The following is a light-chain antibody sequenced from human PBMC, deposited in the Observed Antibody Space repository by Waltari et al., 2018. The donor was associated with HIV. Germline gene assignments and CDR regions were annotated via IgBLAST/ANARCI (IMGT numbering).Light chain of an antibody. CDR1: RSDVGGYTF. CDR3: CSYSGSGTLYV. V-gene: IGLV2-11*01. CDR2: DFT. J-gene: IGLJ1*01. Sequence: QSALTQPRSVSGSPGQSVTISCTGTRSDVGGYTFVSCYQHPPGKAPKLVISDFTKRPSGVPDRFSGSKSGNTASLTISGLQAEDEADYYCCSYSGSGTLYVFGTGTEVTVL.